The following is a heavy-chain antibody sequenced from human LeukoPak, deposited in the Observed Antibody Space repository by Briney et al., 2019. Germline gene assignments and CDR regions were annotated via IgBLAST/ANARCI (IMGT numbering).Heavy chain of an antibody. CDR1: GGSISSYY. CDR3: ARVVGAIRD. CDR2: IYYSGST. J-gene: IGHJ4*02. Sequence: SETLSLTCTVSGGSISSYYWSWIRQPPGKGLEWIGYIYYSGSTNYNPSLKSRVTISVGTSKNQFSLKLSSVTAADTAVYYCARVVGAIRDWGQGTLVTVSS. D-gene: IGHD1-26*01. V-gene: IGHV4-59*01.